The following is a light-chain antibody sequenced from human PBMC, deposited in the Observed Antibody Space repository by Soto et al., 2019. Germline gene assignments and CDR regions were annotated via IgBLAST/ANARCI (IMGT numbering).Light chain of an antibody. CDR1: QSLVHSDGNTY. Sequence: DIVLTQAPLSSPVTLGQPASISCRSSQSLVHSDGNTYLSWLHQRPGQPPRLLIYKISKRFSGDPDRFSGSGAGTDFTLTITRVEAEDVGVYYCMQATHSPWAFGQGTKVEIK. J-gene: IGKJ1*01. V-gene: IGKV2-24*01. CDR2: KIS. CDR3: MQATHSPWA.